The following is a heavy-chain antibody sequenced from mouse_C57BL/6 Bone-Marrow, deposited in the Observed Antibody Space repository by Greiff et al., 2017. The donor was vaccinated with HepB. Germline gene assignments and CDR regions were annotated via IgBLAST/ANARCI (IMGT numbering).Heavy chain of an antibody. V-gene: IGHV14-4*01. J-gene: IGHJ3*01. CDR3: TLGRFAY. CDR1: GFNIKDDY. Sequence: VQLQQSGAELVRPGASVKLSCTASGFNIKDDYMHWVKQRPEQGLEWIGWIDPENGDTEYASKFQGKSTITADTSSNTAYLQLSSLTSEDTAVYYCTLGRFAYWGQGTLVTVSA. CDR2: IDPENGDT. D-gene: IGHD4-1*01.